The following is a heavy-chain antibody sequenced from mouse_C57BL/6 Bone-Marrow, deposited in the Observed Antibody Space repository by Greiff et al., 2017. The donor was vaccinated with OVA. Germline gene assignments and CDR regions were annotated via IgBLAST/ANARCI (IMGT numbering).Heavy chain of an antibody. Sequence: VQLQESGPGLVQPSQSLSISCTASGFSLTSYGVHWVRQSPGKGLEWLGVIWSGGSTDYNAAFISRLSISKDNSKSHVFFKMNSLQADDTAIYYCARDRRQHFYYAMDYWGQGTSVTVSS. CDR3: ARDRRQHFYYAMDY. J-gene: IGHJ4*01. V-gene: IGHV2-2*01. CDR2: IWSGGST. D-gene: IGHD3-2*01. CDR1: GFSLTSYG.